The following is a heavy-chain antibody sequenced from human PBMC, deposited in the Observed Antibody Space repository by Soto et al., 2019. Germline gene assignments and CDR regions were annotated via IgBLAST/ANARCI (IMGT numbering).Heavy chain of an antibody. V-gene: IGHV1-18*04. J-gene: IGHJ6*02. CDR3: NRIQGYYYYYGMDV. CDR2: ISAYNGNT. D-gene: IGHD5-18*01. Sequence: ASVKVSCKASGYTFTSYGISWVRQAPGQGLEWMGWISAYNGNTNYAQKLQGRVTMTTDTSTSTAYMELRSLRSDDTAVYYCNRIQGYYYYYGMDVWGQGTTVTVSS. CDR1: GYTFTSYG.